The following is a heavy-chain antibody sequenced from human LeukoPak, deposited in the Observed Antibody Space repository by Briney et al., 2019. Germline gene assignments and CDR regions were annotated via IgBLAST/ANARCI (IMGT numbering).Heavy chain of an antibody. CDR1: GFTFSSYA. Sequence: PGGSLRLSCAASGFTFSSYAMHWVRQAPGKGLEYVSAISSNGGSTYYANSVKGRFTISRDNSKNTLYLQMGSLRAEDMAVYYCARGPGTAMDPLFDYWGQGTLVTVSS. CDR2: ISSNGGST. J-gene: IGHJ4*02. D-gene: IGHD5-18*01. V-gene: IGHV3-64*01. CDR3: ARGPGTAMDPLFDY.